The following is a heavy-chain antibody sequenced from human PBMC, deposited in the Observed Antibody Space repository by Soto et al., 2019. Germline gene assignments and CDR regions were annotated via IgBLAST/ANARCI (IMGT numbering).Heavy chain of an antibody. Sequence: PGESLKISCKGSGYSFTSYWISWVRQMPGKGLEWMGRTDPSDSYTNYSPSFQGHVTISADKSISTAYLQWSSLKASDTAMYYCARQGSSYGSWFDPWGQGTLVTVSS. CDR1: GYSFTSYW. CDR3: ARQGSSYGSWFDP. D-gene: IGHD6-6*01. J-gene: IGHJ5*02. CDR2: TDPSDSYT. V-gene: IGHV5-10-1*01.